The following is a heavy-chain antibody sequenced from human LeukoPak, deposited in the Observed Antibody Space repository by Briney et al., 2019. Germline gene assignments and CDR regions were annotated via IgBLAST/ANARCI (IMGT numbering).Heavy chain of an antibody. Sequence: GESLKISCKGSGYSFTSYWIGWVRQMPGKGLEWMGIIYPGDSDTRYSPSFQGQVTISADKSTSTAYLQWSSLKASDAAMYYCARRGYYGSGSYYNYFDYWGQGTLVTVSS. D-gene: IGHD3-10*01. CDR1: GYSFTSYW. J-gene: IGHJ4*02. CDR2: IYPGDSDT. V-gene: IGHV5-51*01. CDR3: ARRGYYGSGSYYNYFDY.